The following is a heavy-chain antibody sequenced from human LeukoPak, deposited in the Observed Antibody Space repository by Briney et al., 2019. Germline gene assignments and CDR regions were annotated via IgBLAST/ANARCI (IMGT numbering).Heavy chain of an antibody. D-gene: IGHD3-10*01. CDR3: GYYYGSGTSVSDPY. Sequence: GGSLRLSCAASGFPFSTYCMSWVRQAPGKGLEWASAISASGDNTHYADSVKGRFTISRDNSRNTVYLQMNNLRAEDTAVYYCGYYYGSGTSVSDPYWGQGTLVTVSS. CDR2: ISASGDNT. V-gene: IGHV3-23*01. CDR1: GFPFSTYC. J-gene: IGHJ4*02.